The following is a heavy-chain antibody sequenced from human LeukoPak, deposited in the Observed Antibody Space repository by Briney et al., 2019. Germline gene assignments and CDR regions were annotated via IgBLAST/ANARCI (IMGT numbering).Heavy chain of an antibody. CDR3: TTGGSYYYDSSGYYYLQY. CDR1: GFTFSGSA. V-gene: IGHV3-73*01. CDR2: IRSKANSYAT. Sequence: GGSLRLSCAASGFTFSGSAMHRVRQASGKGLEWVGRIRSKANSYATAYAASVKGRFTISRDDSKNTAYLQMNSLKTEDTAVYYCTTGGSYYYDSSGYYYLQYWGQGTLVTVST. D-gene: IGHD3-22*01. J-gene: IGHJ4*02.